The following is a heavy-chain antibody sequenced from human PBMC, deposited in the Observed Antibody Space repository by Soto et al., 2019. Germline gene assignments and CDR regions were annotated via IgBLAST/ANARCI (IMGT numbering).Heavy chain of an antibody. CDR1: GFNCINHA. CDR3: ARDFSGQQWVVRSYYYGMDV. CDR2: ISGSGGST. D-gene: IGHD6-19*01. V-gene: IGHV3-23*01. Sequence: PGGPLRLSCAASGFNCINHARSCVLQNTGKGLEWVSAISGSGGSTYYADSVKGRFTISRDNSKNTLYLQMNSLRAEDTAVYYCARDFSGQQWVVRSYYYGMDVWGQGTTVTVS. J-gene: IGHJ6*02.